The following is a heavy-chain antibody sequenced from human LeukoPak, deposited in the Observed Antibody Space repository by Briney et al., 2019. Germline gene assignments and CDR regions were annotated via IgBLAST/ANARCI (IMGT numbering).Heavy chain of an antibody. V-gene: IGHV4-61*01. CDR1: GGSISSGSYY. CDR3: ARGSFGYDSSGDRASLFDY. J-gene: IGHJ4*02. CDR2: IYYSGST. Sequence: SETLSLTCTVSGGSISSGSYYWSWIRQPPGKGLEWIGYIYYSGSTNYNPSLKSRVTISVDTSKNQFSLKLSSVTAADTAVYYCARGSFGYDSSGDRASLFDYWGQGTLVTVSS. D-gene: IGHD3-22*01.